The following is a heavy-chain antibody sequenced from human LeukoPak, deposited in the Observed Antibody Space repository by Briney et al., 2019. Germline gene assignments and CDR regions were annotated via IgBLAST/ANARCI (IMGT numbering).Heavy chain of an antibody. D-gene: IGHD6-13*01. V-gene: IGHV1-8*01. Sequence: ASVKVSCKASGYTFTSYDINWVRQATGQGLEWKGWMNPNSGNTGYAQKFQGRVTMTRNTSISTAYMELSSLRSEDTAVYYCARGGIAAADYYYYYYMDVWGKGTTVTVSS. CDR1: GYTFTSYD. J-gene: IGHJ6*03. CDR2: MNPNSGNT. CDR3: ARGGIAAADYYYYYYMDV.